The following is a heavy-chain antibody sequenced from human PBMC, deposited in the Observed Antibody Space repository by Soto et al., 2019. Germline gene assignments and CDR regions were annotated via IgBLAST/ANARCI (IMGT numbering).Heavy chain of an antibody. CDR1: GYTFTGYY. D-gene: IGHD3-9*01. CDR2: INPNSGGT. CDR3: AGDGRSDYDILTGYYTEKSNWFDP. J-gene: IGHJ5*02. V-gene: IGHV1-2*04. Sequence: ASVKVSCKASGYTFTGYYMHWVRQAPGQGLEWMGWINPNSGGTNYAQKFQGWVTMTRDTSISTAYMELSRLRSDDTAVYYCAGDGRSDYDILTGYYTEKSNWFDPWGQGTLVTVSS.